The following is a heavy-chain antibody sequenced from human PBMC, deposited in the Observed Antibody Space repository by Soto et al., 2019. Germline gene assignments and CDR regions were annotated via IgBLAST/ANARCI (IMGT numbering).Heavy chain of an antibody. J-gene: IGHJ6*03. CDR1: GFSFSSYW. CDR2: MRQDETEK. Sequence: GGSLRLSCAASGFSFSSYWMSWVRQAPGKGLEWVANMRQDETEKYYVDSVKGRFTISRDNAKNSLYLQMKSLRAEDTAVYYCARAVVPAAKLTWFPNYYYYYMDVWGKGTTVTVSS. CDR3: ARAVVPAAKLTWFPNYYYYYMDV. D-gene: IGHD2-2*01. V-gene: IGHV3-7*04.